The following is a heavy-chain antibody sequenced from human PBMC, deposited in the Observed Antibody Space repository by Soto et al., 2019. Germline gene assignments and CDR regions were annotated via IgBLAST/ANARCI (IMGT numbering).Heavy chain of an antibody. Sequence: ASVKVSCKASGYTFTGSYMHWVRQAPGQGXEWMGWINLNSGGTNYVQKFQGRVTMTRDTSISTAYMELSSLRSEDTAVYYCAREGAITGTTRYYSSGMDVWGQGPTVTVSS. D-gene: IGHD1-7*01. V-gene: IGHV1-2*02. J-gene: IGHJ6*02. CDR2: INLNSGGT. CDR3: AREGAITGTTRYYSSGMDV. CDR1: GYTFTGSY.